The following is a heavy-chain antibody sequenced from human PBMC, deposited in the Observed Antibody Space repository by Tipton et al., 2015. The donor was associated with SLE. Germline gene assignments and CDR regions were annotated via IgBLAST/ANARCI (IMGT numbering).Heavy chain of an antibody. CDR3: ARDDYYDSSALAI. CDR1: GGSISSGSYY. V-gene: IGHV4-61*09. J-gene: IGHJ3*02. CDR2: IYTSGST. Sequence: TLSLTCTVSGGSISSGSYYWSWIRQPAGKGLEWIGHIYTSGSTNYNPSLKSRVTISVDTSKNQFSLKLSSVTAADTAVYYCARDDYYDSSALAIWGQGTMVTVSS. D-gene: IGHD3-22*01.